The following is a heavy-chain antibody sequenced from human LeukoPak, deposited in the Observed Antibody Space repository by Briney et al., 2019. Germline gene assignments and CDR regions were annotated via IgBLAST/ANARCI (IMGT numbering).Heavy chain of an antibody. V-gene: IGHV1-18*01. CDR3: ARETLLPFDWLLSGGDY. CDR2: ISAYNGNT. J-gene: IGHJ4*02. D-gene: IGHD3-9*01. Sequence: GASVKVSCKASGGTFSSYGISWVRQAPGQGLEWMGWISAYNGNTNYAQKLQGRVTMTTDTSTSTAYMELRSLRSDDTAVYYCARETLLPFDWLLSGGDYWGQGTLVTVSS. CDR1: GGTFSSYG.